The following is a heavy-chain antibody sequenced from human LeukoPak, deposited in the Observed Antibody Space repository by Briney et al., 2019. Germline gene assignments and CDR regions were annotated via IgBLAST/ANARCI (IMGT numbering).Heavy chain of an antibody. V-gene: IGHV1-69*06. Sequence: SVKVSCKASGGTFTFGTAGVTWVRQASGQRLEWLGGIIPLFDSPHYAPNFQGRLTITADRFSGVAYMDLSSLSSEDTAIYYCARAYIVNTNGDNVYYYMDVWGTGTTVTVSS. J-gene: IGHJ6*03. D-gene: IGHD5-24*01. CDR2: IIPLFDSP. CDR1: GGTFTFGTAG. CDR3: ARAYIVNTNGDNVYYYMDV.